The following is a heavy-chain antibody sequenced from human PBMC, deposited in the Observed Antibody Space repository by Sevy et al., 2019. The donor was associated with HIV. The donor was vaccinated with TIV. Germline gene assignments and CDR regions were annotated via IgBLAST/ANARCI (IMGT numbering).Heavy chain of an antibody. J-gene: IGHJ6*02. Sequence: GGSLRLSCAASGFIFTNAWLRWVRQVPGKGLEWVGLIKSEIDGGTTDYAAPGKGRFTIAEDDGKNKLYLQMNSLEAEDAGVYYCTTDACRSTACYDDDQRYEMIVWGQGTTVTVSS. CDR3: TTDACRSTACYDDDQRYEMIV. CDR2: IKSEIDGGTT. CDR1: GFIFTNAW. D-gene: IGHD2-2*01. V-gene: IGHV3-15*01.